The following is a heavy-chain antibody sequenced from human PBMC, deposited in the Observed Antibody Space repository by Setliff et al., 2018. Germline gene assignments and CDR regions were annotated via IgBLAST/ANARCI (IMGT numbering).Heavy chain of an antibody. J-gene: IGHJ4*02. CDR3: ARDGAYCSGGSCYSFDY. Sequence: ASVKVSCKASGGMSGTYSISWVRQAPGQGLEWMGAIIPIFGTPNYAQKFRDRVTITAGVSTSTAYMELSSLRSDDTAVYYCARDGAYCSGGSCYSFDYWGQGTPVTVS. CDR1: GGMSGTYS. V-gene: IGHV1-69*13. D-gene: IGHD2-15*01. CDR2: IIPIFGTP.